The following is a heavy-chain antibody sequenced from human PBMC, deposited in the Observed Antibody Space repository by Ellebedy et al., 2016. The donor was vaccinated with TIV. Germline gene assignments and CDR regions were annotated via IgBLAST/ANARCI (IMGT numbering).Heavy chain of an antibody. D-gene: IGHD2-21*02. CDR1: GFTFSSYA. Sequence: GESLKISCAASGFTFSSYAMRWVRQAPGKGLEWVSVITYDGTSKFYADSVKGRFTISRDNSKNTLYLQMNSLRAEDTAVTYCARADCDGYLDIWGQGTLVTVSS. CDR3: ARADCDGYLDI. CDR2: ITYDGTSK. V-gene: IGHV3-30*04. J-gene: IGHJ4*02.